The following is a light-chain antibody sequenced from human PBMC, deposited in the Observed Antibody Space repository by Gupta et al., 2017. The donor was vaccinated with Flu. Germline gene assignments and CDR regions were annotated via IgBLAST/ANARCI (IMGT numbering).Light chain of an antibody. CDR1: NIGRKS. Sequence: SFVLTQPPSMSVAPGQTARIPCGGTNIGRKSVHWYQQKPGQAHVVVVFDVSDRPAGIPARFAGSKSGDTAALRSSRVVAGDDAAYYWQLSDGGSDQPGVFGGGTQLSGL. CDR2: DVS. CDR3: QLSDGGSDQPGV. V-gene: IGLV3-21*02. J-gene: IGLJ3*02.